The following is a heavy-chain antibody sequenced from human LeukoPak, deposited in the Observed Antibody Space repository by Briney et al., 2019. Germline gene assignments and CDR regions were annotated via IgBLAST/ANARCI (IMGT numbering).Heavy chain of an antibody. CDR2: FNPYSGAS. CDR1: GYTFTDYY. Sequence: ASVKVSCKASGYTFTDYYMHWVRQAPGQGLEWVGSFNPYSGASKYAQKLQGRVTMTGDTSISTAYLQLGRVVGDDTAVYYCAKNGDYGYAMDVWGQGTTVTVSS. V-gene: IGHV1-2*02. D-gene: IGHD4-17*01. CDR3: AKNGDYGYAMDV. J-gene: IGHJ6*02.